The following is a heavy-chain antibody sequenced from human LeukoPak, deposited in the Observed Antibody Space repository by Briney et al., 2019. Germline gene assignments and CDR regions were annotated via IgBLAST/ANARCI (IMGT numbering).Heavy chain of an antibody. D-gene: IGHD3-22*01. J-gene: IGHJ4*02. CDR2: IYYSGST. V-gene: IGHV4-31*03. Sequence: SQTLSLTCTVSGGSISSGGYYWSWIRQHPGKGLEWIGYIYYSGSTYYNPSLKSRVTTSVDTSKNQFSLKLSSVTAADTAVYYCARVVDSSGYNYYFDYWGQGTLVTVSS. CDR1: GGSISSGGYY. CDR3: ARVVDSSGYNYYFDY.